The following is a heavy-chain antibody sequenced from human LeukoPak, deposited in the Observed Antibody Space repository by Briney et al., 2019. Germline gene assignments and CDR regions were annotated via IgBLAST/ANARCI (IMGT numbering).Heavy chain of an antibody. D-gene: IGHD4-23*01. CDR3: ARDLLNEGNHLDY. V-gene: IGHV4-30-4*01. J-gene: IGHJ4*02. CDR1: GGSISSGDYY. CDR2: IYYSGST. Sequence: SETLSLTCTVSGGSISSGDYYWSWIRQPPGKGLEWIGYIYYSGSTYYNPSLKSRVTIPVDTSKNQFSLKLSSVTAADTAVYYCARDLLNEGNHLDYWGQGTLVTVSS.